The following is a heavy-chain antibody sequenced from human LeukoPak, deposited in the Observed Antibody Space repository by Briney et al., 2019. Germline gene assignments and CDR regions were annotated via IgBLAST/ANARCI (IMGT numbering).Heavy chain of an antibody. D-gene: IGHD3-10*01. J-gene: IGHJ3*02. CDR2: ISSNGSTI. Sequence: GGSLRLSCAASGFTFSSYEMNWVRQAPGKGLEWVSYISSNGSTIYYADSVKGRFTISRDNAKNSLYVQMDSLRVEDTAVYYCARVSSRYYGSGTYYADAFDIWGQGTMVTVSS. CDR3: ARVSSRYYGSGTYYADAFDI. CDR1: GFTFSSYE. V-gene: IGHV3-48*03.